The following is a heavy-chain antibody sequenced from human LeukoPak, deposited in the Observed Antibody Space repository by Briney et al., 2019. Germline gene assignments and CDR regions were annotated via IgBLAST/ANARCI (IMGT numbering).Heavy chain of an antibody. J-gene: IGHJ1*01. Sequence: PSETLSLTCIVSGGSISSSSHYWGWIRQSPGKGLDGIGSIYDSGTTHNNPTLKSRVTISVDTSKNQFSLKLSSVTAADTSVYYCARQDAAVLFFQHWGQGTLVTVSS. D-gene: IGHD6-13*01. CDR2: IYDSGTT. V-gene: IGHV4-39*01. CDR1: GGSISSSSHY. CDR3: ARQDAAVLFFQH.